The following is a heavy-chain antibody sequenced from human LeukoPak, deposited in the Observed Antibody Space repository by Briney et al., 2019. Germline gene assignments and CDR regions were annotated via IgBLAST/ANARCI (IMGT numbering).Heavy chain of an antibody. CDR1: VGTFSSYA. Sequence: ASVKVSCKASVGTFSSYAISWVRQAPGQGLEWMGGIIPIFGTANYAQKFQGRVTITADESTSTAYMELSSLRSEDTAVYYCAKDRRDGDNGDFDYWGQGTLVTVSS. V-gene: IGHV1-69*13. CDR3: AKDRRDGDNGDFDY. D-gene: IGHD4-17*01. J-gene: IGHJ4*02. CDR2: IIPIFGTA.